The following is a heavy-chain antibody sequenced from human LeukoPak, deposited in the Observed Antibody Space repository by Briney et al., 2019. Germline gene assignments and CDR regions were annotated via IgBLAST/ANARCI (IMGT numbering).Heavy chain of an antibody. J-gene: IGHJ6*02. CDR2: IYDSGST. D-gene: IGHD3-22*01. CDR1: GGSIRSSYYY. V-gene: IGHV4-39*07. Sequence: SETLSLTCTVSGGSIRSSYYYWGWIRQPPGKGLEWIGSIYDSGSTYYNPSLKSRVTISVDTSKNQFSLKLSSVTAADTAVYYCARGYYDSSGYYLLGYYYYGMDVWGQGTTVTVS. CDR3: ARGYYDSSGYYLLGYYYYGMDV.